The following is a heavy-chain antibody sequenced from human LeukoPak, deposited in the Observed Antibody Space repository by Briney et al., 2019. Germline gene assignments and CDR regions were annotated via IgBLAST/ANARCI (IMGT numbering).Heavy chain of an antibody. CDR2: IIPVFGTA. CDR3: ARGYYYGSESYWHTKWFDP. D-gene: IGHD3-10*01. V-gene: IGHV1-69*05. Sequence: GASVKVSCKASGGTFNSHVISWLRQAPGQGLEWMGGIIPVFGTASYAEKFQGKVTITTDESTTTAYREMSSLTSEDTAVYYCARGYYYGSESYWHTKWFDPWGQGTLVTVSS. J-gene: IGHJ5*02. CDR1: GGTFNSHV.